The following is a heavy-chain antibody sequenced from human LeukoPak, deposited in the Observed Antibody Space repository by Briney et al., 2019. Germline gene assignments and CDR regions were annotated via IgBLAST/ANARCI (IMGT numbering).Heavy chain of an antibody. Sequence: PGEPLRLSCAASGFTLSNHWMHWVRQTPGKGLVWISRINGDATLTTYAGSVKGRFTISRDNAKNTLYLQMNSLRVEDTAVFYCARGLGGLWGQGTMVTVSS. CDR1: GFTLSNHW. D-gene: IGHD3-16*01. CDR3: ARGLGGL. CDR2: INGDATLT. V-gene: IGHV3-74*01. J-gene: IGHJ3*01.